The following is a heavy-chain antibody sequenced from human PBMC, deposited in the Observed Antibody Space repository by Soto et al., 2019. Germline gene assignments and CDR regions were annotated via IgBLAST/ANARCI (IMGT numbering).Heavy chain of an antibody. Sequence: GGSLRLSCAASGFTFSSYWMSWVRQAPGKGLEWVANIKQDGSEKYYVDSVKGRFTISRENAKNSLYLQMNSLRAEDTAVYYCARERDYGDYRVYYYYMDVWGKGTTVTVSS. CDR1: GFTFSSYW. CDR2: IKQDGSEK. V-gene: IGHV3-7*01. J-gene: IGHJ6*03. D-gene: IGHD4-17*01. CDR3: ARERDYGDYRVYYYYMDV.